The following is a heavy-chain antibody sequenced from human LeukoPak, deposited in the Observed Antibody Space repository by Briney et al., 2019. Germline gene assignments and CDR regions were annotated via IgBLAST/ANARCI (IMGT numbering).Heavy chain of an antibody. CDR1: GFTFSSYA. D-gene: IGHD3-16*01. CDR2: ISFDGRDK. Sequence: GGSLRLSCAASGFTFSSYAMHWVRRAPGKGLEWVAVISFDGRDKQYADSVKGRFTISKDNSKNTLYLQMNSLSGDDTSMYFCARAYGGLIDYWGQGTLVTVSS. CDR3: ARAYGGLIDY. V-gene: IGHV3-30*04. J-gene: IGHJ4*02.